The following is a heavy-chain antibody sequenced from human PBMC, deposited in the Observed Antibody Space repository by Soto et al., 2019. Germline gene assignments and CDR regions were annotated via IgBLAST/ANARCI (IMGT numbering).Heavy chain of an antibody. CDR3: ARGAGGWFLDAFDI. Sequence: GSLRLSCAASGFTFSSYAMHWVRQAPGKGLEWVVVISYDGSNKYYADSVKGRFTISRDNSKNTLYLQMNSLRAEDTAVYYCARGAGGWFLDAFDIWGQGTMVTVSS. D-gene: IGHD6-19*01. J-gene: IGHJ3*02. CDR1: GFTFSSYA. CDR2: ISYDGSNK. V-gene: IGHV3-30-3*01.